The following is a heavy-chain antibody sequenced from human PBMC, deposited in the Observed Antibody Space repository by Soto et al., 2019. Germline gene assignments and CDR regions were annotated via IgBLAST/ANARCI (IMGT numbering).Heavy chain of an antibody. CDR1: GYTFTSYG. V-gene: IGHV1-18*01. J-gene: IGHJ6*01. Sequence: QVQLVQSGAEVKKPGASVKVSCKASGYTFTSYGISWVRQAPGQGLEWMGWISAFHCNTHYAQKLPGRVTIPTATPPRTDYVWLRGLRSDNTAAHYIAGVLDGGNAYSDMDVWGQGTTVTVSS. CDR2: ISAFHCNT. D-gene: IGHD3-3*01. CDR3: AGVLDGGNAYSDMDV.